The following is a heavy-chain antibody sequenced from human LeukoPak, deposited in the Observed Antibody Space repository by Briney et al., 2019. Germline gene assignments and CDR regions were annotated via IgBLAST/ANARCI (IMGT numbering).Heavy chain of an antibody. Sequence: GSLRLSCAASGFTFSDYAMHWVRQAPGKGLEWVAVISKDGSDKYYPGSVRGRFTISRDNSKNTLYLQMNSLRTEDTAVYFCVRDRAAAVVNYYGMDVWGRGISVTVSS. D-gene: IGHD6-13*01. CDR3: VRDRAAAVVNYYGMDV. J-gene: IGHJ6*02. V-gene: IGHV3-30-3*01. CDR1: GFTFSDYA. CDR2: ISKDGSDK.